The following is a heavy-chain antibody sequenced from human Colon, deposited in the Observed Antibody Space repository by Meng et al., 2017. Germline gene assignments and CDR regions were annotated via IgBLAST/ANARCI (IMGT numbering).Heavy chain of an antibody. CDR3: ASSDYYRSDY. Sequence: QVQLQESGPGLVMPSETLSLTCAVSGGSISRSYWWSWVRQPPGKGLEWIGETSHSGSTNYSPSLKSRVTISLDKSKNQLSLKLNSVTAADTAVYYCASSDYYRSDYWGQGTLVTVSS. D-gene: IGHD3-22*01. J-gene: IGHJ4*02. V-gene: IGHV4-4*02. CDR2: TSHSGST. CDR1: GGSISRSYW.